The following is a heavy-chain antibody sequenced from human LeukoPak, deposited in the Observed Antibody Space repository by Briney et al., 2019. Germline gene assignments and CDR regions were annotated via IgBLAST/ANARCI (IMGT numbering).Heavy chain of an antibody. J-gene: IGHJ3*02. CDR3: AKDRFYSGSPRAFDM. Sequence: PGGSLRLSCAASGFTFSSYAMNWVRQAPGKGLEWVSGISGSGVSTYYADSVKGRFTFSRDNSTNTLYLQMNSLRAEDTALYYCAKDRFYSGSPRAFDMWGRGTMVTVSS. CDR2: ISGSGVST. CDR1: GFTFSSYA. D-gene: IGHD1-26*01. V-gene: IGHV3-23*01.